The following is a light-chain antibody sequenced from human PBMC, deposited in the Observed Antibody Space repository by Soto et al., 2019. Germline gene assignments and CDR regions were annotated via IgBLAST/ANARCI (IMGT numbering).Light chain of an antibody. Sequence: QAVVTQEPSLTVSPGGTVTLTCGSSTGAVTNDHYPYWFQQKPGQAPSTLIYDTNIKHSWTPARFSGSLLGGKGALTLSGAQPDDEADYYCSLFYRGFVVFGGGTKLTVL. V-gene: IGLV7-46*01. CDR3: SLFYRGFVV. CDR1: TGAVTNDHY. CDR2: DTN. J-gene: IGLJ2*01.